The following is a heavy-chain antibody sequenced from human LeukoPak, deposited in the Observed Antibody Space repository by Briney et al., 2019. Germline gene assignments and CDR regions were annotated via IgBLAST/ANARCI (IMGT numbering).Heavy chain of an antibody. D-gene: IGHD3-22*01. J-gene: IGHJ3*02. Sequence: PGGSLRLSCAASGFTVSSNYMSWVRQAPGKGLEWVSVIYSGGSTYYADSVKGRLTISRDNSKNTLYLQMNGLRAEDTAVYYCARTKYYYDSSGYPDAFDIWGQGTMVTVSS. CDR2: IYSGGST. CDR1: GFTVSSNY. V-gene: IGHV3-53*01. CDR3: ARTKYYYDSSGYPDAFDI.